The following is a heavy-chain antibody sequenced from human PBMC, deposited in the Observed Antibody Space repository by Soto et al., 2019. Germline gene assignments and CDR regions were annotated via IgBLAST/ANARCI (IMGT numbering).Heavy chain of an antibody. V-gene: IGHV1-18*01. J-gene: IGHJ5*02. D-gene: IGHD3-22*01. CDR1: GYTVTSYA. Sequence: GASVKVSCKASGYTVTSYAIGCVRRAPGQGLEWMGWISAYNGNTNYAQKLQGRVTMTTDTSTSTAYMELRNLRSDDTAVYYCARSRRPMIVVVIGLDPWGQGTLVTVSS. CDR2: ISAYNGNT. CDR3: ARSRRPMIVVVIGLDP.